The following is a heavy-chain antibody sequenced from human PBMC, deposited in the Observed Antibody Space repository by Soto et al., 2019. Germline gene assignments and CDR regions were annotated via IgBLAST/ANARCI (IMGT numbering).Heavy chain of an antibody. CDR2: ISYDGSNK. CDR3: ARNKPGLGYSMDV. V-gene: IGHV3-30-3*01. Sequence: GGSLRLSCAASGFTFSSYAMHWVRQAPGKGLEWVAVISYDGSNKYYADSVKGRSTISRDNSKNTLYLQMNSLRAEDTAVYYCARNKPGLGYSMDVWGQGTTVTVSS. CDR1: GFTFSSYA. D-gene: IGHD6-13*01. J-gene: IGHJ6*02.